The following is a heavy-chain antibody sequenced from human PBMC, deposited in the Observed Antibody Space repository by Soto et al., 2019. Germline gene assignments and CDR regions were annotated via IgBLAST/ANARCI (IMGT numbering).Heavy chain of an antibody. V-gene: IGHV3-23*01. J-gene: IGHJ1*01. CDR3: AKGVPGIAVAGTGYFQH. CDR1: GFTFSSYA. D-gene: IGHD6-19*01. CDR2: ISGSGDST. Sequence: GVLRLSCAASGFTFSSYAMSWVRQAPGKGLEWVSGISGSGDSTYYADSVKGRFTISRDNSKKTVYLQMNSLRAEDTAVYYCAKGVPGIAVAGTGYFQHWGQGTLVTV.